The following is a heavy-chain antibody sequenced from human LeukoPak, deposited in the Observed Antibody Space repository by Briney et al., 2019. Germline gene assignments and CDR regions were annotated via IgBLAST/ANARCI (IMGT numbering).Heavy chain of an antibody. D-gene: IGHD6-19*01. J-gene: IGHJ3*02. CDR2: ISGSGGST. Sequence: GGSLRLSCAASGFTFSSYAMSWVRQAPGKGLEWVSAISGSGGSTYYADSVKGRFTISRDNSKNTLYLQMNSLRAEDTAVYYCAKDGEIAVAGTGAFDIWGQGTMVTVSS. CDR1: GFTFSSYA. V-gene: IGHV3-23*01. CDR3: AKDGEIAVAGTGAFDI.